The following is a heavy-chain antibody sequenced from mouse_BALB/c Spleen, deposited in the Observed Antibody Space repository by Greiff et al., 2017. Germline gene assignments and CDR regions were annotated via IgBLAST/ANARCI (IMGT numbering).Heavy chain of an antibody. J-gene: IGHJ3*01. V-gene: IGHV5-17*02. CDR2: ISSGSSTI. CDR1: GFTFSSFG. CDR3: ARHSGGNYEGWFAY. D-gene: IGHD2-1*01. Sequence: EVNVVESGGGLVQPGGSRKLSCAASGFTFSSFGMHWVRQAPEKGLEWVAYISSGSSTIYYADTVKGRFTISRDNPKNTLFLQMTSLRSEDTAMYYCARHSGGNYEGWFAYWGQGTLVTVSA.